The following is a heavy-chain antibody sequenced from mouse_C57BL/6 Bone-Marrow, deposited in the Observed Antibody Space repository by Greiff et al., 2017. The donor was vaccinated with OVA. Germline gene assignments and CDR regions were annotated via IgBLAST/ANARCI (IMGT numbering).Heavy chain of an antibody. D-gene: IGHD2-4*01. J-gene: IGHJ3*01. CDR3: ARIYYDYDGGFAY. Sequence: VQLQESGPGLVQPSQRLSITCTVSGFSLTSYGVHWVRQSPGKGLEWLGVIWSGGSTDYNAAFISRLSISKDNSKSQVFFKMNSLQADDTAIYYCARIYYDYDGGFAYWGQGTLVTVSA. V-gene: IGHV2-2*01. CDR2: IWSGGST. CDR1: GFSLTSYG.